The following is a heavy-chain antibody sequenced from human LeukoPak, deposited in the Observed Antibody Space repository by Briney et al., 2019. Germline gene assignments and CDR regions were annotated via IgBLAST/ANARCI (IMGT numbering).Heavy chain of an antibody. J-gene: IGHJ5*02. Sequence: SETLSLTCTVSGGSISSSGYYWGWIRQPPGKGLEWIASIYYSGSTYYNPSLKSRVTISVNTSKNQLSLKLSSLTAADTAVYYCARHEYSGSYYGLSWFDPWGQGTLVTVSS. D-gene: IGHD1-26*01. CDR2: IYYSGST. CDR1: GGSISSSGYY. V-gene: IGHV4-39*01. CDR3: ARHEYSGSYYGLSWFDP.